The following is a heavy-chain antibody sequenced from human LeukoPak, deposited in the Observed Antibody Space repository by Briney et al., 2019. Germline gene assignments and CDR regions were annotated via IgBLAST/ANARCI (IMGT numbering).Heavy chain of an antibody. Sequence: PGGSLRLSCAASGFTFSSYAMSWVRQAPGKGLEWIGEINHSGSTNYNPSLKSRVTISVDTSKNQFPLKLSSVTAADTAVYYCARVIVVVPAYFIRHRDNWFDPWGQGTLVTVSS. CDR2: INHSGST. V-gene: IGHV4-34*01. D-gene: IGHD2-2*01. CDR3: ARVIVVVPAYFIRHRDNWFDP. CDR1: GFTFSSYA. J-gene: IGHJ5*02.